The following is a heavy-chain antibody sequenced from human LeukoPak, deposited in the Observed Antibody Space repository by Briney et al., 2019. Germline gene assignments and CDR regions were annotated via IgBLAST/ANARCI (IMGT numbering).Heavy chain of an antibody. V-gene: IGHV3-7*01. CDR3: AGSSGWLFDY. D-gene: IGHD6-19*01. J-gene: IGHJ4*02. CDR2: IKEDGSQK. Sequence: GGSLTLSCAGTGFTFSNYWMNWVRQAPGTALEWVANIKEDGSQKYYVDSVKGRFTISRDNAKNSVYLQMSSLRAEDTAVYYCAGSSGWLFDYWGQGTLVAVSS. CDR1: GFTFSNYW.